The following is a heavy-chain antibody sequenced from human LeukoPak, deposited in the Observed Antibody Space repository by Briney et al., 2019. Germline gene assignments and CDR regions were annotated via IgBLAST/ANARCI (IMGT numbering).Heavy chain of an antibody. V-gene: IGHV4-34*01. Sequence: PSETLSLTCAVYGGSFSGYYWSWIRQPPGKGLEWIGEINHSGSTNYNPSLKSRVTISVDTSKNQFSLKLSSVTAADTAVYYCARDKWGIVGAADYWGQGTLVTVSS. J-gene: IGHJ4*02. CDR2: INHSGST. D-gene: IGHD1-26*01. CDR1: GGSFSGYY. CDR3: ARDKWGIVGAADY.